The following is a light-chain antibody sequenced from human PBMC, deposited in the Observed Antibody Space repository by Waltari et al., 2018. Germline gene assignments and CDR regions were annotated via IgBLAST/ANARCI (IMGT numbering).Light chain of an antibody. CDR2: KVS. CDR1: QSVVSSDGNTF. V-gene: IGKV2-30*01. Sequence: DVVMTQSPLSLPVTLGQPASISCRSSQSVVSSDGNTFLNWFHQGPGQSPRRLIYKVSNRASGVPDRVSGSGSGNEFTLKISRVEAEDVGLYYCMQGTHWPYTFGQGTKLEIK. CDR3: MQGTHWPYT. J-gene: IGKJ2*01.